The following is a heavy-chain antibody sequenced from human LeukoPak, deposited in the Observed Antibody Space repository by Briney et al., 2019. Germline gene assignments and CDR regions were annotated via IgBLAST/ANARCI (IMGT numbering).Heavy chain of an antibody. CDR3: AKDYYDSSGYYLPFDY. D-gene: IGHD3-22*01. CDR1: GFTFSTYS. CDR2: ISSNSRTM. V-gene: IGHV3-48*01. Sequence: GGSLRLSCAASGFTFSTYSMNWVRQAPGKGLEWLSSISSNSRTMYYADSVKGRFTISRDNAKNTLYLQMNSLRAEDTAVYYCAKDYYDSSGYYLPFDYWGQGTLVTVSS. J-gene: IGHJ4*02.